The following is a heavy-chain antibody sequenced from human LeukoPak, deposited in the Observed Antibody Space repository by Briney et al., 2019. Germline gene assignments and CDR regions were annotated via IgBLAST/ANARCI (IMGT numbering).Heavy chain of an antibody. Sequence: SETLSLTYTVSGGSISSSSYYWGWIRQPPGKGLEWIGSIYYSGSTYYNPSLKSRVTISVDTSKNQFSLKLSSVTAADAAVYYCARVSSSSYYYYYYMDVWGKGTTVTVSS. D-gene: IGHD6-6*01. J-gene: IGHJ6*03. CDR2: IYYSGST. CDR3: ARVSSSSYYYYYYMDV. CDR1: GGSISSSSYY. V-gene: IGHV4-39*07.